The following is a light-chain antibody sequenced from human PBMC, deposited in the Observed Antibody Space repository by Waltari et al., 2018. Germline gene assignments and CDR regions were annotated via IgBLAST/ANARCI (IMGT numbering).Light chain of an antibody. CDR3: AAWDDSLTVR. CDR1: SSNIGSSF. J-gene: IGLJ3*02. CDR2: RND. V-gene: IGLV1-47*01. Sequence: QPVLTQPPSASGTPGQRVTISCSGSSSNIGSSFVCWYQHHPGTAPKLLIYRNDQRPSGVPDRFSGSRSGTSASLAISGLRSEDEADYYCAAWDDSLTVRFGGGTKLTVL.